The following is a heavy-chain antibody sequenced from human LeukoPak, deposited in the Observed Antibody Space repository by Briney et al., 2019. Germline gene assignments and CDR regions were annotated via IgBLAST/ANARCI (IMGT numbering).Heavy chain of an antibody. D-gene: IGHD3-10*01. CDR1: GGSISSSSYY. J-gene: IGHJ4*02. CDR2: IYYSGST. Sequence: SETLSLTCTVSGGSISSSSYYWGWIRQPPGKGLEWIGSIYYSGSTYYNPSLKSRVTISVDTSKNQFSLKLSSVTAADTAVYYCAKREVYHYGSGSYPFPDYWGQGTLVTVSS. V-gene: IGHV4-39*01. CDR3: AKREVYHYGSGSYPFPDY.